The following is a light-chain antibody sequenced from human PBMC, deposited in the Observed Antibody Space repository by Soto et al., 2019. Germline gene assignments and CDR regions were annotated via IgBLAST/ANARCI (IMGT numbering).Light chain of an antibody. CDR2: RNN. Sequence: QSVLTQPPSASGTPGQRVPIPCSERGSNIGSNYVYWYQQLPGTAPKLLTYRNNQRPSGVPDRFSGSKSGTSASLAISGLRSEDEADYYCAAWDDSLSGWVFGGGTKVTVL. J-gene: IGLJ3*02. CDR1: GSNIGSNY. CDR3: AAWDDSLSGWV. V-gene: IGLV1-47*01.